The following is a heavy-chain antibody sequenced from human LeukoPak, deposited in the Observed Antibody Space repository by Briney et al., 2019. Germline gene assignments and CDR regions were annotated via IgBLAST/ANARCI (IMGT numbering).Heavy chain of an antibody. CDR1: GFTFNNYA. V-gene: IGHV3-23*01. J-gene: IGHJ4*02. D-gene: IGHD5-18*01. CDR3: AKGQGYNYGDSIDY. CDR2: INGGGSS. Sequence: HAGGSLRLSCAASGFTFNNYAMTWVRQAPGKGLEWVSVINGGGSSYYADSVKGRFTGSRDNSKNTLYLQMNSLRDEDTAVYYCAKGQGYNYGDSIDYWGQGTLVTVSS.